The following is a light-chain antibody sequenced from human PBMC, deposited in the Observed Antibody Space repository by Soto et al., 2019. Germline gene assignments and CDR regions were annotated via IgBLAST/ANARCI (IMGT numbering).Light chain of an antibody. Sequence: ELVMTQFSATQFVSPGERAPLSCRASQSVSSNLAWYQQKPGQAPRLLIYGASTRATGIPARFSGSGSGTEFTLTISSLQSEDFAVYYCQQYINWPRTFGQGTKVDI. CDR3: QQYINWPRT. CDR2: GAS. J-gene: IGKJ1*01. V-gene: IGKV3-15*01. CDR1: QSVSSN.